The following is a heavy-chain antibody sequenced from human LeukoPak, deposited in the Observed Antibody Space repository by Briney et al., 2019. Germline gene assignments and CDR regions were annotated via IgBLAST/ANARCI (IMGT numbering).Heavy chain of an antibody. V-gene: IGHV1-69*05. CDR2: VIPIFGTA. CDR1: GGTFSSYA. CDR3: ARRAVVGLASDY. Sequence: SVKVSCKASGGTFSSYAISWVRQAPGQGLEWMGGVIPIFGTANYAQKFQGRVTITTDESTSTAYMELSSLRSEDTAVYYCARRAVVGLASDYWGQGTLVTVSS. J-gene: IGHJ4*02. D-gene: IGHD6-19*01.